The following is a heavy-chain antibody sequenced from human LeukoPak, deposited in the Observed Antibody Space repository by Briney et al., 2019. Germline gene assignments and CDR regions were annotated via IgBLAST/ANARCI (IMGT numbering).Heavy chain of an antibody. CDR1: GGSISSYY. CDR3: ARDRETSSSGYYFDY. Sequence: SETLSLTCTVSGGSISSYYWSWIRQPPGKGLEWIGYIYYSGSTNYNPSLKSRVTISVDTSKNQFSLKLSSVTAADTAVYYCARDRETSSSGYYFDYWGQGTLVTVSS. D-gene: IGHD6-19*01. CDR2: IYYSGST. V-gene: IGHV4-59*01. J-gene: IGHJ4*02.